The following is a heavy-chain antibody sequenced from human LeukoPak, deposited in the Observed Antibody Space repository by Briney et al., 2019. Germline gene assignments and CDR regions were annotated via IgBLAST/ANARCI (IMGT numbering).Heavy chain of an antibody. CDR2: ISAYNGNT. V-gene: IGHV1-18*01. Sequence: ASVEVSCKASGYTFTSYGISWVRQAPGQGLEWMGWISAYNGNTNYAQKLQGRVTMTTDTSTSIAYMQLRSLRSDDTAVYYCARVGAAGPNWFDPWGQGTLVTVSS. CDR1: GYTFTSYG. CDR3: ARVGAAGPNWFDP. J-gene: IGHJ5*02. D-gene: IGHD6-13*01.